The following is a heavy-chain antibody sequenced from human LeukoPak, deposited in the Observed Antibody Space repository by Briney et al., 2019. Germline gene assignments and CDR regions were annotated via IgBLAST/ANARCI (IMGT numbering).Heavy chain of an antibody. CDR3: ARGLNWFDP. V-gene: IGHV4-59*01. CDR2: IYYNGST. Sequence: SETLSLTCTVSGGSISYYYWNWIRQPPGQGLEWIGYIYYNGSTNYNPSLKSRVTISVDTSKNQFSLKVSAVTAADTAVYYCARGLNWFDPWGQGTLPTVSS. J-gene: IGHJ5*02. CDR1: GGSISYYY.